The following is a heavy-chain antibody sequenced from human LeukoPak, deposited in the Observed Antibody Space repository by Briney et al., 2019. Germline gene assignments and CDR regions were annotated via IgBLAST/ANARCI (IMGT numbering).Heavy chain of an antibody. J-gene: IGHJ4*02. V-gene: IGHV3-15*01. D-gene: IGHD3-22*01. CDR1: GFTFKNAW. CDR3: TTAKYYDGSVLEY. Sequence: GGSLRLSCAASGFTFKNAWMSWVRQAPGKGLEWVGRLKSKTDGGATDYAAPVKGRITISRDDSKNRLYLQMNSLKTEDTAVYYCTTAKYYDGSVLEYWGQGTLVTVSS. CDR2: LKSKTDGGAT.